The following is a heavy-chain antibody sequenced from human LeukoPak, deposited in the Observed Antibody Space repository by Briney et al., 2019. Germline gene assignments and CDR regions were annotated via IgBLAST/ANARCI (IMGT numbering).Heavy chain of an antibody. J-gene: IGHJ4*02. CDR3: ARVGYSYGPPRYFDY. D-gene: IGHD5-18*01. V-gene: IGHV3-7*01. Sequence: SGGSLRLSCAASGFTFSSYWMSWVRQAPGKGLEWVANIKQDGSEKYYVDSVKGRFTISRGNAKNSLYLQMNSLRAEDTAVYYCARVGYSYGPPRYFDYWGQGTLVTVSS. CDR1: GFTFSSYW. CDR2: IKQDGSEK.